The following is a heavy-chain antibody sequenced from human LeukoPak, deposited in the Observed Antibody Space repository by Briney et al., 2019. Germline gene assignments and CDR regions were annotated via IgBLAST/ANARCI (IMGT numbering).Heavy chain of an antibody. CDR3: AMKSSTRTFDY. CDR1: GYTFTGYY. D-gene: IGHD2-2*01. CDR2: IIPIFGTA. J-gene: IGHJ4*02. Sequence: SVKVSCKASGYTFTGYYMHWVRQAPGQGLEWMGGIIPIFGTANYAQKFQGRVTITADESTSTAYMELSSLRSEDTAVYYCAMKSSTRTFDYWGQGTLVTVSS. V-gene: IGHV1-69*13.